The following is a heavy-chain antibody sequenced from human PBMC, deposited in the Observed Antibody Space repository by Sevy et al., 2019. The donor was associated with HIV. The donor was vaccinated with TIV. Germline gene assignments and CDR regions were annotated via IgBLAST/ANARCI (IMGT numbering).Heavy chain of an antibody. V-gene: IGHV1-69*13. CDR1: GGTFSSYA. CDR3: ARDPYSFTYYYASSGYYYGDAFDI. Sequence: ASVKVSCKASGGTFSSYAISWVRQAPGQGLEWMGGIIPIFGTANYAQKFQGTVTITADESTSTAYMELSSLRSEDTAVYYCARDPYSFTYYYASSGYYYGDAFDIWGQGTMVTVSS. D-gene: IGHD3-22*01. CDR2: IIPIFGTA. J-gene: IGHJ3*02.